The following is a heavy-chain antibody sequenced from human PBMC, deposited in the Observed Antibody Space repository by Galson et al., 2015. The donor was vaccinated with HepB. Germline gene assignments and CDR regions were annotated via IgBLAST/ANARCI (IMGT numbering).Heavy chain of an antibody. CDR3: AKLPSYYYGMDV. J-gene: IGHJ6*02. CDR1: GGSISSYY. V-gene: IGHV4-59*08. Sequence: TLSLTCTVSGGSISSYYWSWIRQPPGKGLEWIGYIYYSGSTNYNPSLKSRVTISVDTSKNQFSLKLSSVTAADTAVYYCAKLPSYYYGMDVWGQGTTVTVSS. CDR2: IYYSGST.